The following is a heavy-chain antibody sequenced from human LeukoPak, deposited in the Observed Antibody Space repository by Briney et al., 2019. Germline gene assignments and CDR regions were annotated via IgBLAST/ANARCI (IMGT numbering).Heavy chain of an antibody. V-gene: IGHV3-11*06. Sequence: GGSLRLSCAASGFTFSDYYMSWIRQAPGKGLEWVSYISSSSSYTNYADSVKGPFTISRDNAKNSLYLQMNSLSAEDTAVYYCARAGYCSSTSCYTFYGMDVWGKGTTVTVSS. D-gene: IGHD2-2*01. J-gene: IGHJ6*04. CDR3: ARAGYCSSTSCYTFYGMDV. CDR2: ISSSSSYT. CDR1: GFTFSDYY.